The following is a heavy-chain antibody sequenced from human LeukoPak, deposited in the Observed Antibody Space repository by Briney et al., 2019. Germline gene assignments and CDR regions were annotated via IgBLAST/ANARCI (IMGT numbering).Heavy chain of an antibody. D-gene: IGHD3-10*01. Sequence: KSSETLSLTCTVSGGSISGYYWIWIRQPPGKGLEWIGYMSSSGSTNYNPSLKSRVTISVDTSKNQFSLKLTSVTAADTALYYCARGRFGELIFDYWGQGAPVTASS. CDR3: ARGRFGELIFDY. CDR2: MSSSGST. CDR1: GGSISGYY. V-gene: IGHV4-59*01. J-gene: IGHJ4*02.